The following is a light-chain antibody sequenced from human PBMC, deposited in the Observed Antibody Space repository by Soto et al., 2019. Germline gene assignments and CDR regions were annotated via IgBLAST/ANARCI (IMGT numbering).Light chain of an antibody. CDR2: KAS. CDR3: QQYHTYPPT. Sequence: DIQMTQSPSTLSASVGDRVTITCRASQSVSSGLAWYQHKPGKAPNLLIYKASSLESGVPSRFSGSESGTEFTLTLSSLQPNDFATYFCQQYHTYPPTFGGGTKVVIK. J-gene: IGKJ4*01. V-gene: IGKV1-5*03. CDR1: QSVSSG.